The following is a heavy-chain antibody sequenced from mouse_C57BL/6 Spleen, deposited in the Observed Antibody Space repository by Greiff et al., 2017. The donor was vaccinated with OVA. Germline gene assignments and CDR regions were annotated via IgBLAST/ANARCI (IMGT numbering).Heavy chain of an antibody. Sequence: VKLMESGPGLVAPSQSLSITCTVSGFSLTSYGVHWVRQPPGKGLEWLVVIWSDGSTTYNSALKSRLSISKDNSKSQVFLKMNSLQTDDTAMYYCARHENGYDLYYAMDYWGQGTSVTVSS. CDR3: ARHENGYDLYYAMDY. D-gene: IGHD2-2*01. CDR2: IWSDGST. J-gene: IGHJ4*01. V-gene: IGHV2-6-1*01. CDR1: GFSLTSYG.